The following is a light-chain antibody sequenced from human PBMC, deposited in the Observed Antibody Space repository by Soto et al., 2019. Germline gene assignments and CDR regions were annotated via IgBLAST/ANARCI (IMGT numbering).Light chain of an antibody. V-gene: IGKV1-39*01. J-gene: IGKJ5*01. CDR1: QSISMY. Sequence: DIQMTQSPSSLSASVGDRVTITCRASQSISMYLNWHQQKPGKAPKLLIYAASSLQSGVPSRFSGSGSGTDFTLTISSLQPEDFATYYCQQSYSTITFGQGTRLEIK. CDR3: QQSYSTIT. CDR2: AAS.